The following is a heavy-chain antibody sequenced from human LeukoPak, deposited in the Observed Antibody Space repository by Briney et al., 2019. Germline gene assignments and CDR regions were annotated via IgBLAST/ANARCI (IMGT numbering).Heavy chain of an antibody. Sequence: GGSLRLSCAASGFTFSSYSMNWVRQAPGKGLEWVSSISSSSSYIYYADSVKGRFTISRDNAKNSLYLQMNSLRAEDTAVYYCARASDPWLQLTWGQGTLVTVSS. V-gene: IGHV3-21*01. CDR2: ISSSSSYI. D-gene: IGHD5-24*01. CDR3: ARASDPWLQLT. CDR1: GFTFSSYS. J-gene: IGHJ5*02.